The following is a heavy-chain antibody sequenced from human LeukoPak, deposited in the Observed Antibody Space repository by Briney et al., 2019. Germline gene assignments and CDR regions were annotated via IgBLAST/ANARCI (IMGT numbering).Heavy chain of an antibody. CDR2: IWHDGSKK. CDR1: GFIFSNYG. Sequence: GGSLRLSCVASGFIFSNYGMHWVRQAPGKGLERVSIIWHDGSKKYYADSVKGRFTISRDDSRNTLYLQMNSLRAEDTAVYYCARSPYCGGDCYNNWFDPWGQGTLVTVSS. J-gene: IGHJ5*02. D-gene: IGHD2-21*02. V-gene: IGHV3-33*01. CDR3: ARSPYCGGDCYNNWFDP.